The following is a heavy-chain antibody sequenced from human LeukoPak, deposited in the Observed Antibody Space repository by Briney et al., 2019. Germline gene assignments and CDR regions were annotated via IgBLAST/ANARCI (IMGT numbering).Heavy chain of an antibody. CDR2: LYRGGNT. J-gene: IGHJ4*02. Sequence: GGSLRLSCAASGFTVSDNFMSWVRQAPGKGLEWVSVLYRGGNTYYADSVRGRFTISRDNSKNMVYLQMNSLTAEDTAVYYCARDRTEGATSDFDYWGQGTLVTVSS. CDR1: GFTVSDNF. V-gene: IGHV3-66*01. CDR3: ARDRTEGATSDFDY. D-gene: IGHD4/OR15-4a*01.